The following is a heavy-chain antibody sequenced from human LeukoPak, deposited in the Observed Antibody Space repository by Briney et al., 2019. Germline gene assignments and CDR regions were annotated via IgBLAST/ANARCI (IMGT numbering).Heavy chain of an antibody. V-gene: IGHV3-30*18. J-gene: IGHJ5*02. CDR1: GFTFSNYG. CDR3: VKEGGDILTGLNWFDP. Sequence: GRSLRLSCAASGFTFSNYGMHWVRQAPGKGLEWVAVISYDGSNKYYADSVKGRFTISRDNSKNTLYLQMSSLRAEDTAVYYCVKEGGDILTGLNWFDPWGQGTLVTVSS. CDR2: ISYDGSNK. D-gene: IGHD3-9*01.